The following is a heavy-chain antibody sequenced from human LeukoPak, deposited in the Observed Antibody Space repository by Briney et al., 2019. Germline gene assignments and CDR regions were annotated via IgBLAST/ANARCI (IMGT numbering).Heavy chain of an antibody. CDR2: ISYDGSNK. Sequence: PGGSLRLSCAASGFTFSSYGMHWVRQAPGKGLEWVAVISYDGSNKYYADTVKGRFTISRDNSKNTLYLQMNNLRAEDTAVYYCAKDLVVVPAARGPYYYGMDVWGQGTTVTVSS. CDR3: AKDLVVVPAARGPYYYGMDV. J-gene: IGHJ6*02. CDR1: GFTFSSYG. D-gene: IGHD2-2*01. V-gene: IGHV3-30*18.